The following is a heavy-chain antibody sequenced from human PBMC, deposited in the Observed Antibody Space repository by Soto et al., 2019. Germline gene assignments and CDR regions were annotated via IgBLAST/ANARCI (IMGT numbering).Heavy chain of an antibody. V-gene: IGHV4-39*01. CDR2: IYYSGST. CDR1: GDSMSSSDYY. Sequence: QLQLHESGPGLVKPSETLSLTCAVSGDSMSSSDYYWGWIRQPPGKGLEWIGSIYYSGSTYYNPSRQGRVAISVDTSKNQFSLKLKSVTAADRAIYYCARRTVNIRTFYSGLKTHCFDYWGQGAPVTVSS. CDR3: ARRTVNIRTFYSGLKTHCFDY. J-gene: IGHJ4*02. D-gene: IGHD6-19*01.